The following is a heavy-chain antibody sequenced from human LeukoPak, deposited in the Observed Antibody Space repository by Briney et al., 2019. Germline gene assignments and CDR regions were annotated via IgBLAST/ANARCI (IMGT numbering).Heavy chain of an antibody. V-gene: IGHV4-39*01. CDR1: VGLITITIHY. J-gene: IGHJ4*02. CDR2: IYYNVIT. D-gene: IGHD6-19*01. CDR3: ARQPTVKRGAVASNFDY. Sequence: PPETLSLTSIVPVGLITITIHYCAWIRQPPGQGLGWLASIYYNVITYYNTPLESRVTMSVDTSRNQFSLRLSSVSAADASVYYCARQPTVKRGAVASNFDYWGQGTLVTVSS.